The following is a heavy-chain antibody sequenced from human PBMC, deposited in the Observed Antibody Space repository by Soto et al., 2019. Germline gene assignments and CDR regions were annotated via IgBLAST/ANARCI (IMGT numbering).Heavy chain of an antibody. CDR1: GYSVSSSDYY. CDR2: MLYSGLT. V-gene: IGHV4-39*01. J-gene: IGHJ6*02. CDR3: APLSVSLSGPYGIHV. Sequence: SETLSLTCSVSGYSVSSSDYYWAWIRQPPGKGLEWIGSMLYSGLTYYNPSLKSRVTLAVDTSKNQFSVRLNSVTASETAVYYCAPLSVSLSGPYGIHVWGQGTTVTSP. D-gene: IGHD2-15*01.